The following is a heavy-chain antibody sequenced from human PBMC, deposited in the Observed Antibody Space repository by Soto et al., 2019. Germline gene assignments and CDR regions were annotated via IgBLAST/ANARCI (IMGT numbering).Heavy chain of an antibody. D-gene: IGHD6-13*01. Sequence: GGSLRLSCAASGFTFSSYGMHWVRQAPGKGLEWVAVISYDGSNKYYADSVKGRFTISRDNSKNTLYLQMNSLRAEDTAVHYCAKYRAAADYYYYYVMDVWGQGTTVTVSS. CDR3: AKYRAAADYYYYYVMDV. CDR1: GFTFSSYG. CDR2: ISYDGSNK. V-gene: IGHV3-30*18. J-gene: IGHJ6*02.